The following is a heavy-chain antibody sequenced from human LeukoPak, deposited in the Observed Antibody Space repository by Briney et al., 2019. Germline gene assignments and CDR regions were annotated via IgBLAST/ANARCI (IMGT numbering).Heavy chain of an antibody. CDR2: INTNTGNP. CDR3: ARTADTAMVTYYYYYMDV. V-gene: IGHV7-4-1*01. CDR1: GYTFTSYA. D-gene: IGHD5-18*01. J-gene: IGHJ6*03. Sequence: GASVKVSCKASGYTFTSYAMNWVRQAPGQGLEWMGWINTNTGNPTYAQGFTGRFVFSLDTSVSTAYLQIGSLKAEDTAVYYCARTADTAMVTYYYYYMDVWGKGTTVTVSS.